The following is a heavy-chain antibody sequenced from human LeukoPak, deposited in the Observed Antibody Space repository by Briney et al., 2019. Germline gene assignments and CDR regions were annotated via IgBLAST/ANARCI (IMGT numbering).Heavy chain of an antibody. CDR1: GYTFTSYY. Sequence: ASVKVSCKASGYTFTSYYMHWARQAPGQGLEWMGIINPSGGSTSYAQKFQGRVTMTRDTSTSTVYMELSSLRSEDTAVYYCARSRIAVAGPPSSWGQGTLVTVSS. D-gene: IGHD6-19*01. V-gene: IGHV1-46*03. J-gene: IGHJ4*02. CDR3: ARSRIAVAGPPSS. CDR2: INPSGGST.